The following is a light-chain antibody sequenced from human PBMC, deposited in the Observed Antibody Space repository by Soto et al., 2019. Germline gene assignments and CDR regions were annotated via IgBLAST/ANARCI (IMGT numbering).Light chain of an antibody. Sequence: QSVLTQPASVSGSPGQSITISCTGTNSVVGGYNYVAWYQQHAGKAPKLMMYDVSNRPSGVSNRFSGSKSGNTASLTISGLQAEDEADYYCSSCAGSSTVFGTGTKVTVL. CDR3: SSCAGSSTV. CDR1: NSVVGGYNY. J-gene: IGLJ1*01. CDR2: DVS. V-gene: IGLV2-14*01.